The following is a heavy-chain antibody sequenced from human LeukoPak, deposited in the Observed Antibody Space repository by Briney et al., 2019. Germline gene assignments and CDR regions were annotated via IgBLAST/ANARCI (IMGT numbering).Heavy chain of an antibody. CDR1: GGSISGYY. Sequence: SETLSLTCTVPGGSISGYYWSWIPQPPGRGREWIGYNYYSGSTNYNPSLTSRANISLDTSTSTFSWKWRSVTAADTAGYYIARRRGDFLSDYFPFDYWGQGTLVTIFS. CDR2: NYYSGST. J-gene: IGHJ4*02. D-gene: IGHD3-3*01. CDR3: ARRRGDFLSDYFPFDY. V-gene: IGHV4-59*08.